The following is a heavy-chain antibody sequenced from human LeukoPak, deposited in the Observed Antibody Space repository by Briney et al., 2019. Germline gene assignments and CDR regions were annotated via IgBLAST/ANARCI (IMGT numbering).Heavy chain of an antibody. V-gene: IGHV3-7*03. CDR2: IKQDGSEK. CDR1: GFTFSSYA. J-gene: IGHJ6*04. Sequence: PGGSLRLSCAASGFTFSSYAMSWVRQAPGKGLEWVANIKQDGSEKYYVDSVKGRFTIFRDDAKNSLYLQMNSLRAEDTAVYYCARKAYGMDVWGKGTTVTVSS. CDR3: ARKAYGMDV.